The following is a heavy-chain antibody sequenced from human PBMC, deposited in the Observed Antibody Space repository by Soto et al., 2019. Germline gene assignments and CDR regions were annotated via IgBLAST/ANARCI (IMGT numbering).Heavy chain of an antibody. CDR2: ISGRGGST. J-gene: IGHJ5*02. CDR3: AKDILLTMVRGVMGWFDP. CDR1: GFTFSSYA. D-gene: IGHD3-10*01. V-gene: IGHV3-23*01. Sequence: EVQLLESGGGLVQPGGSLRLSCAASGFTFSSYAMSWVRQAPGKGLEWVSAISGRGGSTYYADSVKGRFTISRDNSKNTLYLQMNSLRAEDTAVYYCAKDILLTMVRGVMGWFDPWGQGTLVTVSS.